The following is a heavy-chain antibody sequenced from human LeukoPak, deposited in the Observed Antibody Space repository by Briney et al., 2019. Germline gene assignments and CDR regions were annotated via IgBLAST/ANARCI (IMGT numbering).Heavy chain of an antibody. CDR3: ATRSHYDSSAVY. V-gene: IGHV4-59*01. CDR2: IYYTGST. Sequence: SKTLSLTCTVSGGSIRSYYWSWIRQPPGKGLEWIGYIYYTGSTNYNPSLESRVTIAIDTSKNQFSLKLSSVTAADTAVYYCATRSHYDSSAVYWGQGTLVTVSS. J-gene: IGHJ4*02. D-gene: IGHD3-22*01. CDR1: GGSIRSYY.